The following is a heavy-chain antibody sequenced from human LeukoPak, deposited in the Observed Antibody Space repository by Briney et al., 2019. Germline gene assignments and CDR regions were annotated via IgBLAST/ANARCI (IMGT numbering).Heavy chain of an antibody. CDR3: ARVISVAGTVHFDY. CDR2: INPNSGGT. J-gene: IGHJ4*02. V-gene: IGHV1-2*02. D-gene: IGHD6-19*01. Sequence: GASVKVSCEASGYTFTGYYMHWVRQAPGQGLEWMGWINPNSGGTNYAQKFQGRVTMTRDTSISTAYMELSRLRSDDTAVYYCARVISVAGTVHFDYWGQGTLVTVSS. CDR1: GYTFTGYY.